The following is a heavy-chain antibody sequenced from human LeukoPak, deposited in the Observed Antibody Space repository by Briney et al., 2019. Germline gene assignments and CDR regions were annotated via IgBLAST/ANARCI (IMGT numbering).Heavy chain of an antibody. V-gene: IGHV4-39*07. J-gene: IGHJ4*02. D-gene: IGHD2-15*01. CDR2: IYYSGST. Sequence: SETLSLTCTVSGGSIGSSSYYWGWIRQPPGKGLEWIGSIYYSGSTYYNPSLKSRVTISVDTSKNQFSLKLSSVTAADTAVYYCASEGRRTASEDYWGQGTLVTVSS. CDR1: GGSIGSSSYY. CDR3: ASEGRRTASEDY.